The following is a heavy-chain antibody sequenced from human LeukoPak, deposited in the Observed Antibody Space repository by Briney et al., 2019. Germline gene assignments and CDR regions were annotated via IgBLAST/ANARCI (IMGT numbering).Heavy chain of an antibody. Sequence: PGGSLRLSCAASGLTVSNNYMKWVRQAPGPGQEWVSLIYSGGSTYYADSVKGRFTISRDNPKNTVYLQMNNLRAEDTAVYYCARDRHCSGGSCSGLWGQGTLVTVSS. CDR3: ARDRHCSGGSCSGL. CDR1: GLTVSNNY. D-gene: IGHD2-15*01. J-gene: IGHJ4*02. V-gene: IGHV3-53*01. CDR2: IYSGGST.